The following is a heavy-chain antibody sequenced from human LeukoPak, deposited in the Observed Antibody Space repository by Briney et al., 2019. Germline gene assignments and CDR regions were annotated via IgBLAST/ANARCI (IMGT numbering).Heavy chain of an antibody. D-gene: IGHD6-19*01. V-gene: IGHV3-7*03. CDR2: IKQEGSEK. Sequence: GGSLTLSCAASGFTFSSYWMRWVRQAPGKGREWVANIKQEGSEKYYVDSVEGRFTISRDNAKNSMYVQMNSLRGEDTAVYYCARGGYYSSGWYSFDYWGRGTLVTVSS. CDR3: ARGGYYSSGWYSFDY. J-gene: IGHJ4*02. CDR1: GFTFSSYW.